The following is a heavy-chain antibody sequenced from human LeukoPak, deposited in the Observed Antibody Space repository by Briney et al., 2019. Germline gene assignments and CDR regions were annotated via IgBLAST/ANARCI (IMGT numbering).Heavy chain of an antibody. Sequence: ASVKVSCKASGYTFTGYYIHWVRQAPGQGLEWMGWINPNIGDTNYARKFQGRVTMTRDTSIRTAYMELSRLTFDDTAVYYCAVNLVVIPASTDSWGQGTLVTVSS. D-gene: IGHD2-15*01. CDR3: AVNLVVIPASTDS. V-gene: IGHV1-2*02. CDR2: INPNIGDT. CDR1: GYTFTGYY. J-gene: IGHJ5*01.